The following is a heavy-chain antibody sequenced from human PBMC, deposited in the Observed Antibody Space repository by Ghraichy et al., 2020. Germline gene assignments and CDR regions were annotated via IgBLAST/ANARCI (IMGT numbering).Heavy chain of an antibody. CDR2: IHHSGST. CDR3: ARVIGTVEVAGTGKYYFDY. J-gene: IGHJ4*02. Sequence: SETLSLTCTVSGGSVSSSNYYWGWIRQPPGKGLEWIANIHHSGSTYYNPSLKSRVTISIDTSKNQFSLNVTSVTAADTAVYYCARVIGTVEVAGTGKYYFDYWAREPWAPSPQ. CDR1: GGSVSSSNYY. D-gene: IGHD6-19*01. V-gene: IGHV4-39*01.